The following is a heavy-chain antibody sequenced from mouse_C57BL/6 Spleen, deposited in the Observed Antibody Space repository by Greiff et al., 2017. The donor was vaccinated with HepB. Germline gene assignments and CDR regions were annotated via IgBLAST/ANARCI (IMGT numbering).Heavy chain of an antibody. D-gene: IGHD2-10*02. J-gene: IGHJ1*03. V-gene: IGHV1-4*01. Sequence: VQLQQSGAELARPGASVKMSCKASGYTFTSYTMHWVKQRPGQGLEWIGYINPSSGYTKYNQKFKDKATLTADKSSSTAYMQLSSLTSEDSAVYDCARSGYGTRYFDVWGTGTTVTVSS. CDR1: GYTFTSYT. CDR2: INPSSGYT. CDR3: ARSGYGTRYFDV.